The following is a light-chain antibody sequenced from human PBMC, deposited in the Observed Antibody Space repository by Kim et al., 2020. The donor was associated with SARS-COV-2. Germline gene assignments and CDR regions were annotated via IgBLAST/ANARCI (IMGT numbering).Light chain of an antibody. J-gene: IGKJ2*01. CDR1: QSVSGSS. CDR3: QQYGSSPYT. V-gene: IGKV3-20*01. Sequence: FPGDGAPLSCRGGQSVSGSSFAWYQQKPGQAPRLLIYGASSRATGIPDRFSCSGSGTDFTLTISRLEPEDFAVYYCQQYGSSPYTFGQGTKLEIK. CDR2: GAS.